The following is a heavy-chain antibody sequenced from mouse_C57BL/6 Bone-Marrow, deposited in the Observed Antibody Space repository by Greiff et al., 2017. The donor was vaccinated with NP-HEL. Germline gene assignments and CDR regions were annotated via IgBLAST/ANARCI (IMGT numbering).Heavy chain of an antibody. V-gene: IGHV5-15*01. CDR1: GFTFSDYG. D-gene: IGHD1-1*01. J-gene: IGHJ2*01. CDR3: AKQDYGSIFDY. CDR2: ISNLAYSI. Sequence: EVKVVESGGGLVQPGGSLKLSCAASGFTFSDYGMAWVRQAPRKGPEWVAFISNLAYSIYYADTVTGRFTISRENAKNTLYLEMSSLRSEDTAMYYCAKQDYGSIFDYWGQRTTLTVSS.